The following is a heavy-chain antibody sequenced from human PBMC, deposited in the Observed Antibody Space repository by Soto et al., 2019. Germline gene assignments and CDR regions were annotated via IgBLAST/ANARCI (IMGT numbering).Heavy chain of an antibody. V-gene: IGHV3-21*01. CDR2: ISDSGHYI. CDR1: GFTFSTYG. D-gene: IGHD3-22*01. Sequence: GGSLILSCAASGFTFSTYGMNWVRPAPGTGLEWLSSISDSGHYIYYADSVKGRFTISRDNAKNSLFLQMNSLRGEDTAVYYCARSGLALPYSASHWFDPWGHGTLVTVSS. CDR3: ARSGLALPYSASHWFDP. J-gene: IGHJ5*02.